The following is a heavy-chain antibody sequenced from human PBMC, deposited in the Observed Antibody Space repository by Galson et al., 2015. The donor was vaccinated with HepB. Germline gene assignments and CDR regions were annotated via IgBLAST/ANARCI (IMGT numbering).Heavy chain of an antibody. CDR1: GFTFSSYG. Sequence: SLRLSCAASGFTFSSYGMHWVRQAPGKGLEWVAVISYDGSNKYYADSVKGRFTISRDNSKNTLYLQMNSLRAEDTAVYYCAKEGYYYDSSGHTGSYWYFDLWGRGTLVTVSS. V-gene: IGHV3-30*18. J-gene: IGHJ2*01. CDR2: ISYDGSNK. CDR3: AKEGYYYDSSGHTGSYWYFDL. D-gene: IGHD3-22*01.